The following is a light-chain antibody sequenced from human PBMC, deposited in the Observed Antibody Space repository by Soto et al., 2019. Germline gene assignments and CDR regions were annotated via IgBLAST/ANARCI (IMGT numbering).Light chain of an antibody. CDR2: GAS. CDR1: QSVSSN. J-gene: IGKJ5*01. V-gene: IGKV3-15*01. CDR3: QQYSNWPLT. Sequence: EIVMTQSPATLSVSPGERATLSCRASQSVSSNLAWYQQKPGQAPRLLINGASTRATGIPARFGGSGSGTEFTLTISSLQSEDLAVYYCQQYSNWPLTFGQGTRLESK.